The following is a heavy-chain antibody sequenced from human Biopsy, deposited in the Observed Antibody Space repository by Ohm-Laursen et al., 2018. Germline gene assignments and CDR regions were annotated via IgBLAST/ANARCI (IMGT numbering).Heavy chain of an antibody. D-gene: IGHD4-11*01. CDR1: GVSINGGRYY. Sequence: SQTLSLTCTVSGVSINGGRYYWNWIRHHPGKGLEWIGNIFYSANTYYNPSLQSRVSISVDTSRNQVSLTLSSVTAADTAVYYCARDSGILNYGNFKYYHYYGMDVWGQGTKVTVSS. CDR2: IFYSANT. J-gene: IGHJ6*02. V-gene: IGHV4-31*03. CDR3: ARDSGILNYGNFKYYHYYGMDV.